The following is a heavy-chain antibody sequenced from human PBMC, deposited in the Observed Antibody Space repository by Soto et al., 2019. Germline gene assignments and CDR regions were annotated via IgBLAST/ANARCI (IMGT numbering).Heavy chain of an antibody. CDR1: GFTFKHNA. CDR3: AREGIAESGPNYYDF. V-gene: IGHV3-30-3*01. CDR2: ISYDGSTK. D-gene: IGHD6-13*01. Sequence: QVQLVESGGGMVQPGRSLTIFCTASGFTFKHNAMHWIRQAPGKGLEWVADISYDGSTKNYADSVKGRFTISRDNSKNTLSLQMSALKGEDTAIYYCAREGIAESGPNYYDFWGQGTLVAVSS. J-gene: IGHJ4*02.